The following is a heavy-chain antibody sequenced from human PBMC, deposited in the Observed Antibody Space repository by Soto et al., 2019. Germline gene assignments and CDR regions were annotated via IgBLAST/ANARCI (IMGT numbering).Heavy chain of an antibody. J-gene: IGHJ4*01. Sequence: DVQVLESGGGLVQPGGSLRRSCAASGFSFTSYAMSWVRQTPGKGLDWVSAITDTGDETYYSDSVKGRFAISRDNSKNMLYLQMNRLIAEYTALYYWVNDAAGRVAARFDHWGHGSLVTVSS. V-gene: IGHV3-23*01. CDR1: GFSFTSYA. CDR2: ITDTGDET. D-gene: IGHD2-15*01. CDR3: VNDAAGRVAARFDH.